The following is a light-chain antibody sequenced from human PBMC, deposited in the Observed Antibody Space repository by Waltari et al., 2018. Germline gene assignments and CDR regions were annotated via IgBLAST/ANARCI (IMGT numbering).Light chain of an antibody. CDR1: SSYDGDHQY. J-gene: IGLJ2*01. CDR3: CSYAGSYVI. Sequence: QSGLTQPRSVSGSPGQSVTISCPGISSYDGDHQYVSGYQQHPGKAPKLMIYVGNQRPSGVPDRFSGSKSANTASLTISGLQAEDEADYSCCSYAGSYVIFGEGTKLTVL. CDR2: VGN. V-gene: IGLV2-11*01.